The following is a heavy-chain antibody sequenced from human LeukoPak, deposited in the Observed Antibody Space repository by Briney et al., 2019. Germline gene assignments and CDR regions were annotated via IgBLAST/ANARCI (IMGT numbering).Heavy chain of an antibody. CDR2: ISSSGSTI. CDR3: ARYPNRLNYFDY. V-gene: IGHV3-11*01. Sequence: PGGSLRLSCAASGFTFSDYYMSWIRQAPGKGLEWVSYISSSGSTIYYADSVKGRFTISRDNAKNSLYLQMNRLRAEDTAVYYCARYPNRLNYFDYWGQGTLVTVSS. J-gene: IGHJ4*02. CDR1: GFTFSDYY. D-gene: IGHD1-14*01.